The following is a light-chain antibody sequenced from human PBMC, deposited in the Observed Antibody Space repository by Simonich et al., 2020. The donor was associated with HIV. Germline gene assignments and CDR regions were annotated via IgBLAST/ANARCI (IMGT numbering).Light chain of an antibody. Sequence: EIVLTQSPATLSLSPGERGTLSCRASQSVSSYLAWYQQKPGQAPRLLIYDASNRATGIPARFSGSGSGTDFTLTISSLEAEDFAVYYCQHRSNWPPTFGQGTNVDIK. CDR3: QHRSNWPPT. CDR1: QSVSSY. CDR2: DAS. J-gene: IGKJ1*01. V-gene: IGKV3-11*01.